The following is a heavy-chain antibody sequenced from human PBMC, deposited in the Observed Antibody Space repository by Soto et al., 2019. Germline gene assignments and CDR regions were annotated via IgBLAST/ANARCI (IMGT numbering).Heavy chain of an antibody. CDR2: MNPNSGNT. CDR1: GYTFTDYD. CDR3: ARDSSTTNPV. D-gene: IGHD2-2*01. V-gene: IGHV1-8*01. J-gene: IGHJ3*01. Sequence: ASVKVSCKTSGYTFTDYDINWVRQATGQGLEWMGWMNPNSGNTGYAQKFQGRVSMTRNTATSTAYMELSSLRSDDTAIYYCARDSSTTNPVWGQGTMVTVSS.